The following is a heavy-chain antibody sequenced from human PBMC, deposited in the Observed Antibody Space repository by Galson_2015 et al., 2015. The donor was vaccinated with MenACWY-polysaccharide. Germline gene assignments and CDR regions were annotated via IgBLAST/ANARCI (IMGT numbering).Heavy chain of an antibody. V-gene: IGHV3-49*03. D-gene: IGHD3-22*01. CDR1: GFNFGDYG. CDR2: IRSKAYGGTP. J-gene: IGHJ3*02. Sequence: SLRLSCAASGFNFGDYGMIWIRQAPGKGLEWISLIRSKAYGGTPESAASVKGRLTMSRDDSKRIAYLQMNSLNTEDTAVYYCTRLSAYFHDSSGSFDAFDIWGQGTMVTVSS. CDR3: TRLSAYFHDSSGSFDAFDI.